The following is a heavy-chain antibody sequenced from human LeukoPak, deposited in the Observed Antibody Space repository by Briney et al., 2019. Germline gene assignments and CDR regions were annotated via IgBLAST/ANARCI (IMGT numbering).Heavy chain of an antibody. V-gene: IGHV4-30-2*01. CDR1: GGSISSGGYY. D-gene: IGHD2-2*02. CDR2: IYHSGST. J-gene: IGHJ4*02. CDR3: ARGLHRYCSSTSCYILGHFDY. Sequence: PSETLSLTCTVSGGSISSGGYYWSWIRQPPGKGLEWIGYIYHSGSTYYNPSLKSRVTISVDRSKNQFSLKLSSVTAADTAVYYCARGLHRYCSSTSCYILGHFDYWGQGTLVTVSS.